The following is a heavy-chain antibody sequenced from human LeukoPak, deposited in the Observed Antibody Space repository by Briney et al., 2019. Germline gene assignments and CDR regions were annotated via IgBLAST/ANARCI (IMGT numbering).Heavy chain of an antibody. V-gene: IGHV3-30-3*01. CDR3: AKDRGVKGWFFDYYYYGMDV. D-gene: IGHD6-19*01. CDR1: GFIFSDYA. CDR2: ISYDGSNN. Sequence: GGSLRLSCGASGFIFSDYAMHWVRQAPDKGLEWVAVISYDGSNNHYTDTVKGRFTISRDISTDTLYLQMNNLRTEDTAVYFCAKDRGVKGWFFDYYYYGMDVWGQGTTVIVSS. J-gene: IGHJ6*02.